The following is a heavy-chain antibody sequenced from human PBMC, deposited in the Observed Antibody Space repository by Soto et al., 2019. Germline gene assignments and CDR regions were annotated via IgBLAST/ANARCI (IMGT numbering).Heavy chain of an antibody. D-gene: IGHD4-17*01. CDR3: ARVYGDYGGFFEY. Sequence: GGSLRLSCAASGFTFSTYAMSWVRQAPEKGLEWVSAISASGGTTHYADSVKGRFTISRHNIKNTLYLQMNSLRAEDTAVYYCARVYGDYGGFFEYWGQGTQVTVSS. CDR1: GFTFSTYA. V-gene: IGHV3-23*01. J-gene: IGHJ4*02. CDR2: ISASGGTT.